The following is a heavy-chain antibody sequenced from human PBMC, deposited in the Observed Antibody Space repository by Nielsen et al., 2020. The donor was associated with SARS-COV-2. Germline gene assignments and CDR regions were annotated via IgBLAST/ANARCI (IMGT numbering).Heavy chain of an antibody. Sequence: SETLSLTCTVFGGSMNSYYWSWIRQPPGKGLEWIGYISYSGTSIYNPSLKSRVTEVTFRENCFSDVSGDMVTAADTAVYYCARGGGYSYPAPFDSWGQGTLVTVSS. D-gene: IGHD5-18*01. CDR3: ARGGGYSYPAPFDS. CDR1: GGSMNSYY. V-gene: IGHV4-59*13. CDR2: ISYSGTS. J-gene: IGHJ4*02.